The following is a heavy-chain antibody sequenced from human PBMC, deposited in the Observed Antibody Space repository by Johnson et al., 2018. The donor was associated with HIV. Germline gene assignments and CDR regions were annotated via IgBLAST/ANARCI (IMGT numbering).Heavy chain of an antibody. V-gene: IGHV3-53*01. CDR3: ARETRSAAAGHGAFDV. CDR2: IYSDDMT. CDR1: GFTVSRNY. D-gene: IGHD6-13*01. J-gene: IGHJ3*01. Sequence: VQLVESGGGLIQSGGSLRLSCAASGFTVSRNYMSWVRQAPGKGLEWVSVIYSDDMTYYADSVKGRFTISRVYSKNTLYLQMNSLRAEDTAVYYCARETRSAAAGHGAFDVWGQGTMVTVSS.